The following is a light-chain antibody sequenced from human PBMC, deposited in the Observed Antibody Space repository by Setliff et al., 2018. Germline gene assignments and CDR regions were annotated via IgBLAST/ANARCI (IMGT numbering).Light chain of an antibody. Sequence: QIVVTQEPSFSVSPGGTVTLTCGLSSGSVSTNYYPSWYQQTPGQTPRTLIYSTNTRSSGVPDRFAGSILGNKAALTITGAQADDESDYYCALYMGSGISLFGGGTKVTVL. V-gene: IGLV8-61*01. CDR1: SGSVSTNYY. J-gene: IGLJ3*02. CDR3: ALYMGSGISL. CDR2: STN.